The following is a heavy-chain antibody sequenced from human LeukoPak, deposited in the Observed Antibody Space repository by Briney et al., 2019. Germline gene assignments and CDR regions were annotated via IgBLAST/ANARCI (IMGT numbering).Heavy chain of an antibody. CDR1: GFTFNSFG. V-gene: IGHV3-7*01. D-gene: IGHD4-17*01. CDR3: ARDLFRSTVTTYGY. J-gene: IGHJ4*02. CDR2: IKQDGSEK. Sequence: GGSLRLSCATSGFTFNSFGMHWARQAPGKGLEWVANIKQDGSEKYYVDSVKGRFTISRDNAKNSLYLQMNSLRAEDTAVYYCARDLFRSTVTTYGYWGQGTLVTVSS.